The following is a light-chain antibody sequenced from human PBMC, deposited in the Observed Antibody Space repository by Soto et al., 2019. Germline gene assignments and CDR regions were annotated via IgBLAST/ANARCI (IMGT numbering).Light chain of an antibody. CDR2: GAS. CDR1: QGISRT. Sequence: EIVMTQSPATLSVSPGETATLSCRASQGISRTLAWYQHKPGQAPRLLFYGASTRATGVPARFSGSGSGTEFTLTISSLQSEDSALYYCQHYNHWLQLSFGGGTKVEI. V-gene: IGKV3-15*01. CDR3: QHYNHWLQLS. J-gene: IGKJ4*01.